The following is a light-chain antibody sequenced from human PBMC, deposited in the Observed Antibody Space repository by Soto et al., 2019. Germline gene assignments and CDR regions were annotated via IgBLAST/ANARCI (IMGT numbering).Light chain of an antibody. J-gene: IGLJ1*01. V-gene: IGLV1-44*01. Sequence: QSVLTQPPSASGTPGQRVTISCSGGSSNIGVNTVNWYQQLPGTAPKLLIYVNNQRPSRVPDRFSGFRSGTSASLAMSGLQSEDEADYYCAAWDDSLNGYVFGSGTRV. CDR1: SSNIGVNT. CDR3: AAWDDSLNGYV. CDR2: VNN.